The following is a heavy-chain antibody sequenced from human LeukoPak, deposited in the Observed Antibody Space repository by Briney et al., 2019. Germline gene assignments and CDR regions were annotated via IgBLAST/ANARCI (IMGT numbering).Heavy chain of an antibody. D-gene: IGHD1-7*01. V-gene: IGHV3-30-3*01. CDR3: ARGAWYLITGTSDP. CDR1: GFTLSSYA. CDR2: ISYDGSNK. Sequence: GGSLRLSCAASGFTLSSYAMHWVRQAPGKGLEWVAVISYDGSNKYFADSVKGRFTISRDNSKNTLYLQMNSLRAEDTAVYYCARGAWYLITGTSDPWGQGTLVTVSS. J-gene: IGHJ5*02.